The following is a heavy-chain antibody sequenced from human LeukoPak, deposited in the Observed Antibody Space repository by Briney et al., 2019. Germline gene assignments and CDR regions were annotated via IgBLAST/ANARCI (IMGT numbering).Heavy chain of an antibody. D-gene: IGHD3-10*01. CDR3: TRLTMVRGVIGNYFDY. V-gene: IGHV3-49*04. Sequence: GGSLRLSCTASGFTFGDYAMSWVRQAPGKGLEWVGFIRSKAYGGTTEYAASVKGRFTISRDDSKSIAYLQMNSLKTEDTAVYYCTRLTMVRGVIGNYFDYWGQGTLVTVSS. CDR2: IRSKAYGGTT. CDR1: GFTFGDYA. J-gene: IGHJ4*02.